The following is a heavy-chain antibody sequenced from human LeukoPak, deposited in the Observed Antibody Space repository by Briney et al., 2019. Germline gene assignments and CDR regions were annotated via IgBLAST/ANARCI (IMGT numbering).Heavy chain of an antibody. V-gene: IGHV4-30-4*08. CDR3: SRTPIRERKYCSSTSCYTGRYYFDY. J-gene: IGHJ4*02. CDR1: GGSISSGDYY. CDR2: IYYSGST. D-gene: IGHD2-2*02. Sequence: PSETLSLTCTVSGGSISSGDYYWSWIRQPPGKGLEWIGYIYYSGSTYYNPSLKSRVTISVDTSKNQFSLKLSSVTAAGPAVYSCSRTPIRERKYCSSTSCYTGRYYFDYWGQGTLVTVSS.